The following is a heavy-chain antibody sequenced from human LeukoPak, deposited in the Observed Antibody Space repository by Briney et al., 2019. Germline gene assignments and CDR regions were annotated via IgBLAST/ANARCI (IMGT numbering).Heavy chain of an antibody. CDR3: AGIDYYDSSGYYYVEDY. CDR2: ISSSGSII. Sequence: GGSLRLSCAASGFTFSSYEMNWVRQAPGKGLEWVSYISSSGSIIYYADSVKGRFTISRDNAKNSLYLQMNSLRAEDTAVYYCAGIDYYDSSGYYYVEDYWGQGTLVTVSS. V-gene: IGHV3-48*03. D-gene: IGHD3-22*01. CDR1: GFTFSSYE. J-gene: IGHJ4*02.